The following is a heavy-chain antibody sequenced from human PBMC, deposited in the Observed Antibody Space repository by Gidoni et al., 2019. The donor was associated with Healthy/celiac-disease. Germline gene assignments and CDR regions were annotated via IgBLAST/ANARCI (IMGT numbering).Heavy chain of an antibody. CDR3: AKCSPMVRSYYYYGMDV. D-gene: IGHD3-10*01. V-gene: IGHV3-23*01. Sequence: EVQLLESGGGLVQPGGSLRLSCAASGLTLSSYAMRWVRQAPGKGLEWVSAISGSGGSTYYADSVKGRFTISRDISKNTLYLQMNSLRAEDTAVYYCAKCSPMVRSYYYYGMDVWGQGTTVTVSS. J-gene: IGHJ6*02. CDR2: ISGSGGST. CDR1: GLTLSSYA.